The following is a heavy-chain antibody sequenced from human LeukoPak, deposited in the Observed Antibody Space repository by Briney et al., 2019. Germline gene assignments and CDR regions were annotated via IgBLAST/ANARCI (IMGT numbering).Heavy chain of an antibody. D-gene: IGHD6-13*01. CDR1: GGSISSSSYY. Sequence: PSETLSLTCTVSGGSISSSSYYWGWIRQPPGKGLEWIGSIYYSGGTYYNPSLKSRVTISVDTSKNQFSLKLSSVTAADTAVYYCARHRGIAAAGSEFDPWGQGTLVTVSS. J-gene: IGHJ5*02. CDR2: IYYSGGT. V-gene: IGHV4-39*01. CDR3: ARHRGIAAAGSEFDP.